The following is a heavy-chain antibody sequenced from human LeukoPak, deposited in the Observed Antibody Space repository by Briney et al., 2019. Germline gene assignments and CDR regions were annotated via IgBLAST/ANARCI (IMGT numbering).Heavy chain of an antibody. V-gene: IGHV3-48*03. Sequence: GGSLRLSCVASGFPFSSYEMNWVRQAPGKGLEWISCISNSGSSIYYADSVMGRFTISRDNAKNSLYLQMNSLRAEDTAVYYCARDPSSSSWSPFDYWGQGTLVTVSS. D-gene: IGHD6-13*01. J-gene: IGHJ4*02. CDR1: GFPFSSYE. CDR2: ISNSGSSI. CDR3: ARDPSSSSWSPFDY.